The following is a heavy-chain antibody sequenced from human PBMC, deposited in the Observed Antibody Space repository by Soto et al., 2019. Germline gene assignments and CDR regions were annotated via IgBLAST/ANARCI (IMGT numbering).Heavy chain of an antibody. CDR1: GGSISSSSYY. J-gene: IGHJ6*02. CDR2: IYYSGST. V-gene: IGHV4-39*01. D-gene: IGHD6-6*01. Sequence: PSETLSLTCTVSGGSISSSSYYWGWIRQPPGKGLEWIGSIYYSGSTYYNPSLKSRVTISVDTSKNQFSLKLSSVTAADTAVYYCVRWRAARQILYYYYGMDVWGQGTTVTVSS. CDR3: VRWRAARQILYYYYGMDV.